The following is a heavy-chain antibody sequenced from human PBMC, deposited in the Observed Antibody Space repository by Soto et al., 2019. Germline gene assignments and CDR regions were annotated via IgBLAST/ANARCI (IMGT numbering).Heavy chain of an antibody. D-gene: IGHD3-3*01. CDR3: ARKRITIFGVVIDALGFDP. V-gene: IGHV1-8*01. CDR1: GYTFTSYD. CDR2: MIPNNGNR. Sequence: ASVKVSCKASGYTFTSYDINWVRQATAQGLEWMVWMIPNNGNRGYAQKFQGRVTMTRNTSTSTAYMELRSLRSDDTAVYYCARKRITIFGVVIDALGFDPWGQGTLVTVSS. J-gene: IGHJ5*02.